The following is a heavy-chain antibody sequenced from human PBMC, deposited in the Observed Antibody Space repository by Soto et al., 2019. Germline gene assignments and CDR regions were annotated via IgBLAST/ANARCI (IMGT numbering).Heavy chain of an antibody. V-gene: IGHV3-30-3*01. J-gene: IGHJ6*02. CDR1: GFTFNYYP. D-gene: IGHD6-19*01. CDR3: ARLPGPLVAVLYIYPLDGREAMSDVDV. Sequence: GGSLRLSCAASGFTFNYYPMHWVRQAPGKGLEWVAVVSFDGSNKYYADSVKGRFTISKDNSKNTLYLQMNSLRREDTAVYYCARLPGPLVAVLYIYPLDGREAMSDVDVWGQGTTVTVSS. CDR2: VSFDGSNK.